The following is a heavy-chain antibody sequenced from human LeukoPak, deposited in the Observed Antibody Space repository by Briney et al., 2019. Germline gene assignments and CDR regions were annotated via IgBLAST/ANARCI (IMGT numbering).Heavy chain of an antibody. CDR1: WFTFSNFA. CDR2: LSGSGDST. J-gene: IGHJ4*02. V-gene: IGHV3-23*01. D-gene: IGHD6-25*01. CDR3: ANLASSVVPAEIGY. Sequence: GGSLRLSCAASWFTFSNFAKSWARHPPGEGREWCSCLSGSGDSTYYAASEKGRLTISSAHYKNPLYVQISSRTGDDSSVYHCANLASSVVPAEIGYRGQGALVTVSS.